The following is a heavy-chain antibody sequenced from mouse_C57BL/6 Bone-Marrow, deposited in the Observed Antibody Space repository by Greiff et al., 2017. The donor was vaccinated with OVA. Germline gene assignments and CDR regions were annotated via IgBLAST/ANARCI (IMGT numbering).Heavy chain of an antibody. CDR1: GYAFSSSW. CDR3: SYYDDDY. V-gene: IGHV1-82*01. CDR2: IYPGDGDT. Sequence: QVQLKQSGPELVKPGASVKISCKASGYAFSSSWMNWVKQRPGKGLEWIGRIYPGDGDTNYNGKFKGKATLTADKSSSTAYMQLSSLTSEDSAVYFCSYYDDDYWGQGTTLTVSS. J-gene: IGHJ2*01. D-gene: IGHD1-1*01.